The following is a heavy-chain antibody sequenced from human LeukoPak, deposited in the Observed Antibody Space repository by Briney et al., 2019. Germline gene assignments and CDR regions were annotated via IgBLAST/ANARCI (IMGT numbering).Heavy chain of an antibody. V-gene: IGHV4-39*01. CDR2: FYYSGST. CDR3: ARLGYYYDSNGYYY. Sequence: PSETLSLTCTVSGGSISSSSYYWGWIRQPPGKGLEWIGNFYYSGSTYYNPSLKSRVTISVDTSKNQFSLKLSSVTAADTAVYYCARLGYYYDSNGYYYWGQGTLVTVSS. J-gene: IGHJ4*02. CDR1: GGSISSSSYY. D-gene: IGHD3-22*01.